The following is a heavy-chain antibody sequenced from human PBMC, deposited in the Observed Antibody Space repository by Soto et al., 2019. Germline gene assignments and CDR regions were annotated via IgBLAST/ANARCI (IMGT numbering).Heavy chain of an antibody. CDR1: GFTFSNYA. Sequence: GGSLRLSCAASGFTFSNYAMTWVRQAPGQGLEWVSGITGSGTRSDHADSVEGRFAISRDNSKNTVYLQMDSLRVEDTAIYYCAKAAHCSSDSCYLPADVWGQGTTVTVSS. CDR3: AKAAHCSSDSCYLPADV. J-gene: IGHJ6*02. D-gene: IGHD2-2*01. V-gene: IGHV3-23*01. CDR2: ITGSGTRS.